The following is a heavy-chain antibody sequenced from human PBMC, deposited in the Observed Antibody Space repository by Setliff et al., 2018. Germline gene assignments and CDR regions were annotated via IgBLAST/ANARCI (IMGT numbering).Heavy chain of an antibody. CDR1: GFIFDNYA. CDR3: AKDSSWYLDY. CDR2: IRFDGSNK. Sequence: GGSLRLSCAASGFIFDNYAMHWVRQAPGKGLEWVAFIRFDGSNKYYADSVKGRFTISRDNSKNTLYLQMNSLTPEDTALYYCAKDSSWYLDYWGQGTLVTVSS. J-gene: IGHJ4*02. D-gene: IGHD6-13*01. V-gene: IGHV3-30*02.